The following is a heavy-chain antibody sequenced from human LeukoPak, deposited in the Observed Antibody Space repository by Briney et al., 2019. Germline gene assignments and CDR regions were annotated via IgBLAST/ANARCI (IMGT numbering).Heavy chain of an antibody. CDR1: GFTFSDYY. CDR3: ARNGKPYYYDSSGYLSW. D-gene: IGHD3-22*01. J-gene: IGHJ4*02. V-gene: IGHV4-34*01. CDR2: INHSGST. Sequence: GSLRLSCAASGFTFSDYYMSWIRQPPGKGLEWIGEINHSGSTNYNPSLKSRVTISVDTSKNQFSLKLSSVTAADTAVYYCARNGKPYYYDSSGYLSWWGQGTLVTVSS.